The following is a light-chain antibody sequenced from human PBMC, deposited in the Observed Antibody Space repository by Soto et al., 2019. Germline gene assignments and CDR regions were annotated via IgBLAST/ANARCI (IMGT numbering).Light chain of an antibody. V-gene: IGKV3-11*01. CDR1: QSIATY. Sequence: EIVLTQSPATLSLSPGERASLSYRASQSIATYLAWYQQKPGQAPRLLIYEASNRATGVPDRFSGSGSGTDFTLSISSLEPEDFALYYCQQRSSFGQGTRLEIK. J-gene: IGKJ5*01. CDR2: EAS. CDR3: QQRSS.